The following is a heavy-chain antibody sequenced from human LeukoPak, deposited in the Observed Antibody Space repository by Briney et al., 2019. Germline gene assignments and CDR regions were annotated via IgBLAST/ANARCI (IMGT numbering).Heavy chain of an antibody. J-gene: IGHJ4*02. CDR2: IYYSGST. CDR3: ARADYRYYFDY. V-gene: IGHV4-59*01. CDR1: GGSISSYY. D-gene: IGHD3-16*01. Sequence: SETLSLTCTVSGGSISSYYWSWIRQPPGKGLEWIGYIYYSGSTNYNPSLKSRVTISVDTSKNQFSLKLSSVTAADTAVYYCARADYRYYFDYWGQGTLVTASS.